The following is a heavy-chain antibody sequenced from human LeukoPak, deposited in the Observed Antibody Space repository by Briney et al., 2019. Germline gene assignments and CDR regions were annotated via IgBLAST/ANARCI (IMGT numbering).Heavy chain of an antibody. CDR2: ISDSSTTI. D-gene: IGHD3-3*01. V-gene: IGHV3-48*01. Sequence: GGSLRLSCAASGFTFSSYNMNWVRQAPGKGLEWVSYISDSSTTIYYADSVKGRFTISRDNAKNSLYLQMNSLRAEDTAVYYCARDRGGAYDFWSGYYTGYFDYWGQGALVPVSS. CDR3: ARDRGGAYDFWSGYYTGYFDY. J-gene: IGHJ4*02. CDR1: GFTFSSYN.